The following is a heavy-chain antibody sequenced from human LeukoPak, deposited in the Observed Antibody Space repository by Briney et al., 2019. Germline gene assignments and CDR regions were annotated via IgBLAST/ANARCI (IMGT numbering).Heavy chain of an antibody. Sequence: PGGSLRLSCGAPRLTLSTYTMNWVRQAPGKGLEWVSHIAGRSDSIYYADSVKGRFTISRDKAKNSLHLQMKSLRAEDTAVYYCARLGDYSNKDWGQGTLVTVSS. CDR3: ARLGDYSNKD. J-gene: IGHJ4*02. CDR2: IAGRSDSI. D-gene: IGHD4-11*01. V-gene: IGHV3-21*05. CDR1: RLTLSTYT.